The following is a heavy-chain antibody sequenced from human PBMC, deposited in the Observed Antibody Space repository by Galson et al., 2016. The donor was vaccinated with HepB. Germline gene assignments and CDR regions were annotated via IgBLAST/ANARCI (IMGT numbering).Heavy chain of an antibody. V-gene: IGHV1-18*01. CDR2: ISAYNGDT. CDR3: ARGAGGYFDY. Sequence: SVKVSCKASGYTFTNYGLSWVRQAPGQGLEYMGWISAYNGDTTYAQNLQGRVTMTTDTSTSTAYMELRSLRSDDTAVYYCARGAGGYFDYWGQGTLVTVSS. J-gene: IGHJ4*02. D-gene: IGHD3-10*01. CDR1: GYTFTNYG.